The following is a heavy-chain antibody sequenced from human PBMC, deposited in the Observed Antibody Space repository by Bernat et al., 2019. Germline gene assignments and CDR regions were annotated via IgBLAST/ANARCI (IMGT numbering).Heavy chain of an antibody. D-gene: IGHD2-8*01. Sequence: QVQLQESGPGLVKPSETLSLTCTVSGGSISSSFWSWIRQPAGSGLEWIGRVYSSGSANSNPSLRSRVSMSLDTSGNQFSLRLTSVTAADTAVYYCARDCTSGLCPYFDNWGQGTLVTVSS. CDR1: GGSISSSF. CDR3: ARDCTSGLCPYFDN. CDR2: VYSSGSA. J-gene: IGHJ4*02. V-gene: IGHV4-4*07.